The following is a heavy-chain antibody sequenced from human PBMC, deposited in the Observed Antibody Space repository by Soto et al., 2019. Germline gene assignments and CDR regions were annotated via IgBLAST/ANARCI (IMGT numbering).Heavy chain of an antibody. CDR2: ISSSGSTI. J-gene: IGHJ4*02. CDR3: AKDSIAVAVSFEVLLDF. V-gene: IGHV3-48*03. Sequence: GGSLGLSCAASGFTFSSYEMNWVRQAPGKGLEWVSYISSSGSTIYYADPVKGRFTISRDNAKNSLYLQMNSLRAEDTAVYYCAKDSIAVAVSFEVLLDFWGQGTLVTGSS. D-gene: IGHD6-19*01. CDR1: GFTFSSYE.